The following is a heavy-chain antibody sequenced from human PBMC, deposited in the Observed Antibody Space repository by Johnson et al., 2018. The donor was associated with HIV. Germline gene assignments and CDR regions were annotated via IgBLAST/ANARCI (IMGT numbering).Heavy chain of an antibody. V-gene: IGHV3-30*18. CDR3: AKDRRVVGAYDAVDI. CDR2: ISYDGTNK. CDR1: GFIFSNYG. D-gene: IGHD1-26*01. Sequence: QVQLVESGGGVVQPGRSLRLSCAASGFIFSNYGMHWVRQAPGKGLEWVAIISYDGTNKYYADSMKGRFTISRDNSKSTLYLEMNSRRAEDTAVYHCAKDRRVVGAYDAVDIWGQGTMVTVSS. J-gene: IGHJ3*02.